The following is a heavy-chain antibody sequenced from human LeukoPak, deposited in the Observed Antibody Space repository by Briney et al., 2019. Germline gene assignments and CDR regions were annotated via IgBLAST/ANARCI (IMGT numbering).Heavy chain of an antibody. V-gene: IGHV3-21*01. Sequence: GGSLRLSCAASGFTLNTYSMNWVRQAPGKGLEWVSSISSTGSDMYYVDSVKGRFTISRDNAKNSLFLQVNSLRAEDTAVYYCARDLAYSRLDYWGQGMLVTVSS. CDR3: ARDLAYSRLDY. CDR1: GFTLNTYS. CDR2: ISSTGSDM. D-gene: IGHD5-18*01. J-gene: IGHJ4*02.